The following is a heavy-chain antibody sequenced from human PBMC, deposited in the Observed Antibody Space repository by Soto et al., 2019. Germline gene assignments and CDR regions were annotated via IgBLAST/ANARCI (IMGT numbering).Heavy chain of an antibody. CDR1: GCSISSYF. CDR2: VHYSGSA. D-gene: IGHD3-9*01. J-gene: IGHJ4*02. Sequence: PSETLSLTCTVSGCSISSYFWSWIRQPPGKGLEWIGFVHYSGSANYNPSLKSRVTISVDMSKNQFFLKLRSVTAADTAVYYCARADQRAYHDILTGPGFDYWGQGILVTVSS. CDR3: ARADQRAYHDILTGPGFDY. V-gene: IGHV4-59*01.